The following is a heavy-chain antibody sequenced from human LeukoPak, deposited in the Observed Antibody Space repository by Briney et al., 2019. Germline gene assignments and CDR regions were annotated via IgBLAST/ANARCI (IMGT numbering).Heavy chain of an antibody. CDR3: ARGPRRWAAAGNPLDY. V-gene: IGHV1-69*05. J-gene: IGHJ4*02. CDR2: IIPIFGTA. D-gene: IGHD6-13*01. Sequence: ASVKVSCKASGGTFSSYAISWVRQAPGQGLERMGGIIPIFGTANYAQKFQGRVTITTDESTSTAYMELSSLRSEDTAVYYCARGPRRWAAAGNPLDYWGQGTLVTVSS. CDR1: GGTFSSYA.